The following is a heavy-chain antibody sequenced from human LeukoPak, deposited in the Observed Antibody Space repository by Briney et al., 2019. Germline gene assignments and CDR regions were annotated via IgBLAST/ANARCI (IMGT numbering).Heavy chain of an antibody. D-gene: IGHD4-17*01. CDR2: ISYSGST. CDR3: ARPIEATVTVPFDY. V-gene: IGHV4-61*08. CDR1: GGSISSGDY. Sequence: SETLSLTCTVSGGSISSGDYWSWIRQPPGKGLERIGYISYSGSTNYNPSLKSRVTMSVDTSRNQFSLRLSSVTASDTAVYYCARPIEATVTVPFDYWGQGTLVTVSS. J-gene: IGHJ4*02.